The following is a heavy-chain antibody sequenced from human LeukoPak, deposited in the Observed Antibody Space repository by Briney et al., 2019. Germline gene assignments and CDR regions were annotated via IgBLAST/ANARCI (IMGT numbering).Heavy chain of an antibody. CDR3: VKVDT. CDR1: GFSFSTSG. J-gene: IGHJ4*02. V-gene: IGHV3-30*02. Sequence: PGGSLRLSCVASGFSFSTSGMHWVRQSPGKGLDWVSFIRNDGNKKNYAESVKGRFTISRDNSRNTLYLQMDSLSAEDTAVYYCVKVDTWGQGTPVTISS. CDR2: IRNDGNKK. D-gene: IGHD3-22*01.